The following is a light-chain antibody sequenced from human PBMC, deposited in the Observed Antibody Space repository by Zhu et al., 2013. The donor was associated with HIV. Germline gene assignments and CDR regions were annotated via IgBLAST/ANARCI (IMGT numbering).Light chain of an antibody. CDR2: AAS. CDR3: QQYDGLPYT. V-gene: IGKV1-9*01. CDR1: HDIGRY. J-gene: IGKJ2*01. Sequence: DIQLTQSPSFLSASVGDRVTITCRASHDIGRYLAWYQQKPGKAPSLFIYAASTLETGVPSRFSGSGSGTEFTLTITSLQPEDVGTYWCQQYDGLPYTFGQGTKLDMK.